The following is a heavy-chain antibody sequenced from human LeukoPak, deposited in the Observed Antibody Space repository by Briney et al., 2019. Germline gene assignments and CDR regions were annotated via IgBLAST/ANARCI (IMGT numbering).Heavy chain of an antibody. D-gene: IGHD3-10*01. Sequence: SGPTLVNPTQTLTLTCTFSGFSLSTSGMCVSWIRQPPGKALEWLARIDWDDAKYYNTSLETRLTVSKDTSKNQVVLTMTNMDPVDTATYYCARISRTMGPHFDYWGQGTLVTVSS. V-gene: IGHV2-70*11. CDR2: IDWDDAK. CDR1: GFSLSTSGMC. J-gene: IGHJ4*02. CDR3: ARISRTMGPHFDY.